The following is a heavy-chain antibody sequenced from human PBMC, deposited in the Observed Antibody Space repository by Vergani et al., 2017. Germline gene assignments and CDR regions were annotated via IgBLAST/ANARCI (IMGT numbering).Heavy chain of an antibody. D-gene: IGHD2-2*01. V-gene: IGHV4-30-4*08. CDR2: IYYSGST. Sequence: QVQLQESGPGLVKPSQTLSLTCTVSGGSISSGDYYWSWIRQPPGKGLEWIGYIYYSGSTYYNPSLKSRVTISVDTSKNQFSLMLSSVTAADTAVYYCAREVLTPANIGYCSSTSCLPWFDPWGQGTLVTVSS. CDR1: GGSISSGDYY. CDR3: AREVLTPANIGYCSSTSCLPWFDP. J-gene: IGHJ5*02.